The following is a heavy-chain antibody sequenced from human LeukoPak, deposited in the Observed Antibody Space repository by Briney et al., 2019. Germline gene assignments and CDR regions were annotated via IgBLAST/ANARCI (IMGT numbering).Heavy chain of an antibody. Sequence: ASVKVSCKVSGYTLAELSMHWVRQAPGKGLEWMGGFDPEDGETIYAQKFQGRVTMTEDTSTDTAYMELSSLRSEDTAVYYCATASGSYNYHFDYWGQGTLVTVSS. V-gene: IGHV1-24*01. CDR3: ATASGSYNYHFDY. CDR2: FDPEDGET. D-gene: IGHD1-26*01. J-gene: IGHJ4*02. CDR1: GYTLAELS.